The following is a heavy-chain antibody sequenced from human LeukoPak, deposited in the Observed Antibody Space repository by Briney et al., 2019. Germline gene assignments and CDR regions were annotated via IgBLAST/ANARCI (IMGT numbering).Heavy chain of an antibody. D-gene: IGHD5-12*01. CDR1: GYTFTSYG. CDR2: FDPEDGET. CDR3: ATDTVLYGGYAPVLDY. J-gene: IGHJ4*02. V-gene: IGHV1-24*01. Sequence: ASVKVSCKASGYTFTSYGISWVRQAPGQGLEWMGGFDPEDGETIYAQKFQGRVTMTEDTSTDTAYMELSSLRSEDTAVYYCATDTVLYGGYAPVLDYWGQGTLVTVSS.